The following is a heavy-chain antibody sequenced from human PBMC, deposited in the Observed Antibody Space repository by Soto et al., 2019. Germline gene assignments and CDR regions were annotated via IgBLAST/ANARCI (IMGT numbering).Heavy chain of an antibody. CDR2: ISSVGTTT. Sequence: PGGSLRLSCEASGFTISDYYMSWIRQAPGKGLEWVSYISSVGTTTYYADSVKGRFSISMDNAKNSLYLQMNSLRAEDTAVYYCVRDFEGSYGYGPFDYWGQGTLVTVSS. CDR3: VRDFEGSYGYGPFDY. V-gene: IGHV3-11*01. J-gene: IGHJ4*02. CDR1: GFTISDYY. D-gene: IGHD5-18*01.